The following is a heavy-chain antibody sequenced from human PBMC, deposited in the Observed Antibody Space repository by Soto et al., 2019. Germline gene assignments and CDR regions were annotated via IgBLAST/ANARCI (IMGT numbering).Heavy chain of an antibody. CDR3: ARDKAPSIFDWPPYYYGMDV. D-gene: IGHD3-9*01. CDR2: ISSSGSTI. CDR1: GFTFSSYE. Sequence: PGGSLRLSCAASGFTFSSYEMNWVRQAPGKGLEWVSYISSSGSTIYYADSVKGRFTISRDNAKNSLYLQMNSLRAEDTAVYYCARDKAPSIFDWPPYYYGMDVWRQGTTVTVSS. J-gene: IGHJ6*02. V-gene: IGHV3-48*03.